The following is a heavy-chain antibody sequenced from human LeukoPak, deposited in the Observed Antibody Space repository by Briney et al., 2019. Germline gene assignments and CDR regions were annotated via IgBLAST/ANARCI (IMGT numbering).Heavy chain of an antibody. CDR1: GYTFTSYD. V-gene: IGHV1-8*01. Sequence: ASVNVSCTASGYTFTSYDINWVRQATRQGLEWMGWMNPNSGNTGYAQKFQGRVTMTRNTSISTAYMELSSLRSEDTAVYFCARKGPANYYYYYMDVWGKGTTVTVSS. J-gene: IGHJ6*03. CDR2: MNPNSGNT. CDR3: ARKGPANYYYYYMDV. D-gene: IGHD2-2*01.